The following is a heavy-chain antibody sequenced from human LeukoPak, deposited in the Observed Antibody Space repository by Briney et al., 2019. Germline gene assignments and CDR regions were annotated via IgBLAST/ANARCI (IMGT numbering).Heavy chain of an antibody. CDR3: ARDLGALTHGFDY. CDR2: ISSSSSYI. D-gene: IGHD3-16*01. CDR1: GFTFSSYS. J-gene: IGHJ4*02. Sequence: PGGSLRLSCAASGFTFSSYSMNWVRQAPGKGLEWVSSISSSSSYIYYADSVKGRFTISRDNAKNSLYLQMNSLRAEDTAVYYCARDLGALTHGFDYWGQGTLVTVTS. V-gene: IGHV3-21*01.